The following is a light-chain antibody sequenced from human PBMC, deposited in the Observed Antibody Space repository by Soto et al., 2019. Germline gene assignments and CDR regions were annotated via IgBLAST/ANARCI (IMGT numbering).Light chain of an antibody. CDR3: LQSTHLPPN. J-gene: IGKJ5*01. Sequence: DVVMTQAPLSLSVTPGQPASISCRSSLSLLHIAGQTHLFWYLQKPGQSPQLLIYEVSNRFSGVPDRFSGSGSGTDFTLTISRVEAEDVGLYYCLQSTHLPPNFGQGTRLEIK. CDR2: EVS. V-gene: IGKV2D-29*02. CDR1: LSLLHIAGQTH.